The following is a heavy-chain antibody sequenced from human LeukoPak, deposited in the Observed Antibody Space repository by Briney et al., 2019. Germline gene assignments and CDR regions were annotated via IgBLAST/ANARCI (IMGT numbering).Heavy chain of an antibody. CDR3: ARVRGQWPLRVPPNWFDP. CDR2: IYHSGST. D-gene: IGHD6-19*01. V-gene: IGHV4-4*02. J-gene: IGHJ5*02. CDR1: GGSISSSNW. Sequence: PSETLSLTCAVSGGSISSSNWWSWVRQPPGKGLEWVGEIYHSGSTNYNPSLKGRVTISVDKSKNQFSLKLSSVTAADTAVYYCARVRGQWPLRVPPNWFDPWGQGTLVTVSS.